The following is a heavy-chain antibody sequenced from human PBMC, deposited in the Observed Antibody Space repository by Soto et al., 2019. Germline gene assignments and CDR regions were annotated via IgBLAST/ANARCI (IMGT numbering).Heavy chain of an antibody. Sequence: SSETLSLTCTVSGGSISSSSYYWGWVRQPPGKGLEWIRSIYYSGSTYYNPSLKSRVTISVDTSKNQFSLKLSSVTAADTAVYYCASSLYYYDSSGYYPFDIWGQGTMVTVSS. CDR1: GGSISSSSYY. CDR2: IYYSGST. D-gene: IGHD3-22*01. V-gene: IGHV4-39*01. CDR3: ASSLYYYDSSGYYPFDI. J-gene: IGHJ3*02.